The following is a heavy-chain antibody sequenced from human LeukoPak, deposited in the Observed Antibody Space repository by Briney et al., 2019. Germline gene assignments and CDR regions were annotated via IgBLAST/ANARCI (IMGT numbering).Heavy chain of an antibody. Sequence: ASVKVSCKIYGYTLTELSMHWVRRAPGKGLVWMGGFDPEDGETIYAQKFQGRVTMTEDTSTDTAYMELSSLRSEDTAVYYCATLGRGNYYYMDVWGKGTTVTVSS. V-gene: IGHV1-24*01. J-gene: IGHJ6*03. CDR2: FDPEDGET. CDR1: GYTLTELS. CDR3: ATLGRGNYYYMDV. D-gene: IGHD1-26*01.